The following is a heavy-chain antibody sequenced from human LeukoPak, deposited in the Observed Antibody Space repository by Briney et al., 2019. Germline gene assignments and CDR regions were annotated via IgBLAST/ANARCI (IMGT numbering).Heavy chain of an antibody. CDR1: GFTVSSNY. V-gene: IGHV3-53*01. CDR2: IYGGGGT. Sequence: PGGSLRLSCAASGFTVSSNYMSWVRQAPGKGLEWVSIIYGGGGTYYADSVKGRFTISRDNSKNTLYLQMNSLRAEDTAVYYCARSVFVWSGYPWYFDYWGQGTLVTVSS. D-gene: IGHD3-3*01. CDR3: ARSVFVWSGYPWYFDY. J-gene: IGHJ4*02.